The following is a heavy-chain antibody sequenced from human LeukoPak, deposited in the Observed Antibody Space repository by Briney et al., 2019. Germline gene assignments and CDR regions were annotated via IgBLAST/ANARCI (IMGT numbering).Heavy chain of an antibody. CDR1: GCTFTSNG. CDR2: ISAYNGNT. J-gene: IGHJ4*02. V-gene: IGHV1-18*04. D-gene: IGHD6-13*01. CDR3: ARDKTASSSWPYYFDY. Sequence: ASVKVSCKTSGCTFTSNGISWVRQAPGQGLEWMGWISAYNGNTRYAQNLQGRVTMTTDTSTSTAYMELKSLRSDDTAVYYCARDKTASSSWPYYFDYWGQGTLVTVSS.